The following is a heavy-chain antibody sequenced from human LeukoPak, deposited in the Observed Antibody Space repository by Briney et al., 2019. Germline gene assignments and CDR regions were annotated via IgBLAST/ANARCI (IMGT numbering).Heavy chain of an antibody. CDR2: ISSSCSTI. V-gene: IGHV3-11*01. CDR3: AKPDGDYVGQLDAFDI. CDR1: GFTFRDYY. J-gene: IGHJ3*02. Sequence: PGGSLRLSCAASGFTFRDYYMSWIRQAPAKGLEWVSYISSSCSTIYYADSLQGRFTIPRDNSKNTLYLQMKSLIADDTAVFYCAKPDGDYVGQLDAFDIWGQGTMVTVSS. D-gene: IGHD4-17*01.